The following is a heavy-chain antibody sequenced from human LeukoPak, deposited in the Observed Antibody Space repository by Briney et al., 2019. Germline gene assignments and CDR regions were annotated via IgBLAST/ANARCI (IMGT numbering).Heavy chain of an antibody. J-gene: IGHJ6*02. CDR1: GYTFTSYY. CDR3: ACQVDTAMVHDYYYYYGMDV. CDR2: INPSGGST. Sequence: VASVKVSCKASGYTFTSYYMHWVRQAPGQGLEWMGIINPSGGSTSYAQKFQGRVTMTRDTSTSTVYMELSSLRSEDTAVYYCACQVDTAMVHDYYYYYGMDVWGQGTTVTVSS. D-gene: IGHD5-18*01. V-gene: IGHV1-46*01.